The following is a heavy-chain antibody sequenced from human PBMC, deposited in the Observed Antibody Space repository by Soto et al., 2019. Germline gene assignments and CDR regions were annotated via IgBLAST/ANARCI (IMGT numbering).Heavy chain of an antibody. CDR3: TRGPRSTSTGTGAF. CDR2: INDDGSHT. D-gene: IGHD1-1*01. CDR1: GFTFSMYW. V-gene: IGHV3-74*01. J-gene: IGHJ4*02. Sequence: PRLSCAASGFTFSMYWMHWVRQVPGKGPEWVSRINDDGSHTNYADSVKGRFTISRDNAKNTLYLQMNDLRAEDTAVYYCTRGPRSTSTGTGAFWGQGTLVTVSS.